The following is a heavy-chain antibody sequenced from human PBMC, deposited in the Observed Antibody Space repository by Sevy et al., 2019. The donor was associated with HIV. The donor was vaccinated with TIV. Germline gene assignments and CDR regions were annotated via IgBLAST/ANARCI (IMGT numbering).Heavy chain of an antibody. V-gene: IGHV4-34*01. CDR3: ARGSGGYSYCLYYYYYGMDV. CDR1: GGSFSGYY. D-gene: IGHD5-18*01. J-gene: IGHJ6*02. CDR2: INHSGST. Sequence: SETLSLTCAVYGGSFSGYYWSWIRQPPGKGLEWIGEINHSGSTNYNPSLKSRVTISVDPSKNQFSLKLSSVTAAETAVYYCARGSGGYSYCLYYYYYGMDVWGQGTTVTVSS.